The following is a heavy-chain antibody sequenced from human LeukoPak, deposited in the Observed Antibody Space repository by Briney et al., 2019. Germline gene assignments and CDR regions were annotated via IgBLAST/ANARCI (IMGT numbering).Heavy chain of an antibody. CDR3: AKAANIGYCSSTSCYFDY. CDR1: GFTFDDYA. Sequence: GGSLRLSCAASGFTFDDYAMHWVRQAPGKGLEWVSGISWNSGSIGYADSVKGRFTISRDNAKNSLYLLMNSLTAEDMALYCCAKAANIGYCSSTSCYFDYGGEGTVDSVPS. V-gene: IGHV3-9*03. CDR2: ISWNSGSI. D-gene: IGHD2-2*01. J-gene: IGHJ4*02.